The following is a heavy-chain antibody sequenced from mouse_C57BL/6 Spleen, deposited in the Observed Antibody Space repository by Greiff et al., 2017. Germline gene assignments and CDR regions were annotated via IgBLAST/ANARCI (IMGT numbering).Heavy chain of an antibody. V-gene: IGHV5-16*01. CDR3: AREQLRLHYAMDY. J-gene: IGHJ4*01. CDR1: GFTFSDYY. Sequence: EVHLVESEGGLVQPGSSMKLSCTASGFTFSDYYMAWVRQVPEKGLEWVANINYDGSSTYYLDSLKSRFIISRDNAKNILYLQMSSLKSEDTATYYCAREQLRLHYAMDYWGQGTSVTVSS. CDR2: INYDGSST. D-gene: IGHD3-2*02.